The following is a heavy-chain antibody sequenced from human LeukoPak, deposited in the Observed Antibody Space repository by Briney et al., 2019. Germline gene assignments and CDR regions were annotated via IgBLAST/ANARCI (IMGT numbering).Heavy chain of an antibody. CDR1: GGSISSYY. D-gene: IGHD5-24*01. CDR3: ARGGDGYNYYYYGMDV. CDR2: IYYSGST. Sequence: SETLSLTCTVSGGSISSYYWSWIRQPPGKGLEWIGYIYYSGSTNYNPSLKSRVTISVDTSKNQFSLKLSSVTAADTAVYYCARGGDGYNYYYYGMDVWGQGTTVTVSS. V-gene: IGHV4-59*01. J-gene: IGHJ6*02.